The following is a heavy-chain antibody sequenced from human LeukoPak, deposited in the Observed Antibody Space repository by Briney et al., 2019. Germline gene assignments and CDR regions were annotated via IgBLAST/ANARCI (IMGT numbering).Heavy chain of an antibody. CDR2: ISNDGSNK. CDR3: ARDHSSGWYSDYFDY. J-gene: IGHJ4*02. CDR1: GFTFSSYD. V-gene: IGHV3-30-3*01. Sequence: GGSLRLSCAASGFTFSSYDMHWVRQAPGKGLEWVAVISNDGSNKYYADSVKGRFTISRDNSKNTLYLQMNSLRAEDTAVYYCARDHSSGWYSDYFDYWGQGTLVTVSS. D-gene: IGHD6-19*01.